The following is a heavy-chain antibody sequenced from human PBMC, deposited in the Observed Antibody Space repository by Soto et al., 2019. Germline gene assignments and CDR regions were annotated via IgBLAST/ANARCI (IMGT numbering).Heavy chain of an antibody. D-gene: IGHD1-1*01. V-gene: IGHV3-30*18. CDR2: ISYDGSNK. J-gene: IGHJ4*02. Sequence: GGSLRLSCAASGFTFSSYGMHWVRQAPGKGLEWVAVISYDGSNKYYADSVKGRFTISRDNSKNTLYLQMNSLRAEDTAVYYCAKDRNGYFDYWGQGTLVTVSS. CDR3: AKDRNGYFDY. CDR1: GFTFSSYG.